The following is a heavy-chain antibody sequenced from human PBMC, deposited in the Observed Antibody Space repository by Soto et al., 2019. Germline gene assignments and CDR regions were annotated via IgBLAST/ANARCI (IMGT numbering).Heavy chain of an antibody. Sequence: TGESLKISCKGSGYSFTSYWIGWVRQMPGKGLEWMGIIYPGDSDTRYSPSFQGQVTISADKSISTAYLQWSSLKASDTAMYYCARHRGGGYYYDSSGLGAFDIWGQGTMVTVSS. J-gene: IGHJ3*02. CDR3: ARHRGGGYYYDSSGLGAFDI. CDR1: GYSFTSYW. D-gene: IGHD3-22*01. CDR2: IYPGDSDT. V-gene: IGHV5-51*01.